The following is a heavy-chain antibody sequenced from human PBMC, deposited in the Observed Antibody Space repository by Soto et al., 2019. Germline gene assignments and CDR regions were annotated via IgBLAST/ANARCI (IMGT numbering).Heavy chain of an antibody. CDR2: ISGGGGST. CDR1: GFTFSSYA. Sequence: DVQLLESGGGLVQPGGSLRLSCAASGFTFSSYAMNWVRQAPGKGLEWVSSISGGGGSTYYADSVKGRFTISRDNSKNTLYLQMNSVIAEDTAVYYCAKYVGYCTNGLCHPKYGFDYWGQGTLVTVSS. D-gene: IGHD2-8*01. J-gene: IGHJ4*02. V-gene: IGHV3-23*01. CDR3: AKYVGYCTNGLCHPKYGFDY.